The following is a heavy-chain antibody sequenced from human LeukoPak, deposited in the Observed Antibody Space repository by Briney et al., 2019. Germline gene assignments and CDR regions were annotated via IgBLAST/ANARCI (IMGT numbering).Heavy chain of an antibody. CDR2: IYYSGST. CDR1: GGSISSYY. D-gene: IGHD4-17*01. CDR3: ARERSNGPTVIDY. Sequence: PSGTLSLTCTVSGGSISSYYWSWIRQPPGKGLEWIGYIYYSGSTNYNPSLKSRVTISVDTSKNQFSLKLSSVTAADTAVYYCARERSNGPTVIDYWGQGTLVTVSS. J-gene: IGHJ4*02. V-gene: IGHV4-59*01.